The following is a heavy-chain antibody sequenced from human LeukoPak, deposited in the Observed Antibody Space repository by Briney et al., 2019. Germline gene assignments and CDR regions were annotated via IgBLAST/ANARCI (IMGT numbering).Heavy chain of an antibody. V-gene: IGHV3-7*05. D-gene: IGHD3-10*01. J-gene: IGHJ4*02. CDR1: GFTFSSHW. CDR2: IKQDGSEV. Sequence: PGGSLRLSCVGSGFTFSSHWVSWVRQAPGKGLEWVANIKQDGSEVDYVDSVKGRFTISRDNAKNSLFLQMNSLRAEDTAVYYCARDFIWGQGTLVTVSS. CDR3: ARDFI.